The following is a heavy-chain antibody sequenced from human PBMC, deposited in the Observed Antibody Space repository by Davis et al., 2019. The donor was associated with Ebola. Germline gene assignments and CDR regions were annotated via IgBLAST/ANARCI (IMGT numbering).Heavy chain of an antibody. V-gene: IGHV4-34*01. CDR2: INHSGST. Sequence: GSLRLFCAVYGGSFSGYYWSWIRQPPGKGLEWIGEINHSGSTNYNPSLKSRVTISVDTSKNQFSLKLSSVTAADTAVYYCARVRVSRFDPWGQGTLVTVSS. CDR1: GGSFSGYY. J-gene: IGHJ5*02. CDR3: ARVRVSRFDP.